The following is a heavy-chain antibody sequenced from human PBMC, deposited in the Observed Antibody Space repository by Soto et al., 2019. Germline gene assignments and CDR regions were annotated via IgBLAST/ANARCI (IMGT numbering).Heavy chain of an antibody. CDR3: ARGLGRDMPSVYVDY. CDR1: GYTFTSYA. J-gene: IGHJ4*02. CDR2: INAGNGNT. D-gene: IGHD2-15*01. V-gene: IGHV1-3*01. Sequence: ASVKVSCKASGYTFTSYAMHWVRQAPGQRLEWMGWINAGNGNTKYSQKLQGRVTMTTDTSTSTAYMELRSLRSDDTAVYYCARGLGRDMPSVYVDYWGQGTLVTVSS.